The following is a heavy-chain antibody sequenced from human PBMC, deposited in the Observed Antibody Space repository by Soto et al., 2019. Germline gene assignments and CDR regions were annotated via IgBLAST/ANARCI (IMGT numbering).Heavy chain of an antibody. CDR1: GGSISSYY. CDR2: IFYSGST. D-gene: IGHD3-22*01. CDR3: ARDGYYWDSSGYQRVYYFDY. J-gene: IGHJ4*02. V-gene: IGHV4-59*01. Sequence: PSETLSLTCAVSGGSISSYYWSWIRQPPGKGLEWIGYIFYSGSTNYNPSLKSRVTISVDTSKNQFSLKLSSVTAADTAVYYCARDGYYWDSSGYQRVYYFDYWGQGTLVTVSS.